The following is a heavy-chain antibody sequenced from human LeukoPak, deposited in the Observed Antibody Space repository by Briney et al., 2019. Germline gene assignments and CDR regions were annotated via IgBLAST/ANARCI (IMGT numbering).Heavy chain of an antibody. CDR1: GFTFSSYS. D-gene: IGHD3-9*01. Sequence: GGSLRLSCAASGFTFSSYSMNWVRQAPGKGLEWVSSISSSSSYIYYADSVKGRFTISRDNAKNSLYLQMNSLRAEDTAVYYCARDNDLLRYFDWPLDYWGQGTLVTVSS. V-gene: IGHV3-21*01. J-gene: IGHJ4*02. CDR2: ISSSSSYI. CDR3: ARDNDLLRYFDWPLDY.